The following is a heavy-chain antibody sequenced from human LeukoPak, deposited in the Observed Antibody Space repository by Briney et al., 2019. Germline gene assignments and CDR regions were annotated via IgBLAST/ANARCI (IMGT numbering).Heavy chain of an antibody. V-gene: IGHV3-30*03. D-gene: IGHD3-10*01. CDR3: AVSYYGSGSYYNY. Sequence: GGSLRLSCAASGFTFSSHSMNWVCQAPGKGLEWVAFISYDEKNRYYADSVKGRFTISRDNSKNTLYLQLNSLRAEDTAVYYCAVSYYGSGSYYNYWGQGTLVTVSS. CDR2: ISYDEKNR. CDR1: GFTFSSHS. J-gene: IGHJ4*02.